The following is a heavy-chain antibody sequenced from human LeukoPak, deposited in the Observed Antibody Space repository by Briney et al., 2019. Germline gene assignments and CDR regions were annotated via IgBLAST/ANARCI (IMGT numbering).Heavy chain of an antibody. CDR3: ARVPKGSHVVVPATLEASWYFDL. D-gene: IGHD2-2*01. CDR1: GFTFSSYR. J-gene: IGHJ2*01. Sequence: PGGSLRLSCAASGFTFSSYRMNWVRQAPGKGLEWVSYISSSSSTIYYADSVKGRFTRSRDNAKNSLYLQMNRLRAGDTAFYYCARVPKGSHVVVPATLEASWYFDLWGRGTLVTVSS. V-gene: IGHV3-48*04. CDR2: ISSSSSTI.